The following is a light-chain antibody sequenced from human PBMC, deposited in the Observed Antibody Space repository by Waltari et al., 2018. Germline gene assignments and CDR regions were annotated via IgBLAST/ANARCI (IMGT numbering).Light chain of an antibody. CDR1: LGFSNN. V-gene: IGKV3-15*01. J-gene: IGKJ1*01. CDR2: GAS. Sequence: CRASLGFSNNLARYQQRPGQPPRLLIYGASTRATGLPARFSGSGSGTEFTLTISSLQSEDFAVYYCQQYSNWPPWTFGQGTKVEIK. CDR3: QQYSNWPPWT.